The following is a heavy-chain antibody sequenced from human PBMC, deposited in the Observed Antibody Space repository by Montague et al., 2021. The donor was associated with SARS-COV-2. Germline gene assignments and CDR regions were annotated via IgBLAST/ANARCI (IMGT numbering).Heavy chain of an antibody. CDR2: INYSGST. J-gene: IGHJ6*01. D-gene: IGHD2-15*01. CDR1: GGSISSYY. Sequence: SETLSLTCTVSGGSISSYYWSWIRQPPGKGLEWIGYINYSGSTNYNSSLKSRVTISVDTSKNQFSLKLSSVTAADTAVYYCARDKVAAGMDVWGQGATVTVSS. V-gene: IGHV4-59*01. CDR3: ARDKVAAGMDV.